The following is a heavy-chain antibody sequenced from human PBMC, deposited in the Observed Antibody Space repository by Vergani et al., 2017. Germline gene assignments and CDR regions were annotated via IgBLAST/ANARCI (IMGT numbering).Heavy chain of an antibody. J-gene: IGHJ5*02. D-gene: IGHD6-19*01. CDR3: ARDRSSGRNWFDP. Sequence: EVQLVESGGGLVQPGGSLRLSCAASGFTFSSYSMNWVRQAPGKGLEWVSYISSSSSYIYYADSVKGRFTISRDNAKNSLYLQLNSLRAEDTAVYYCARDRSSGRNWFDPWGQGTLVTVSS. CDR2: ISSSSSYI. CDR1: GFTFSSYS. V-gene: IGHV3-21*05.